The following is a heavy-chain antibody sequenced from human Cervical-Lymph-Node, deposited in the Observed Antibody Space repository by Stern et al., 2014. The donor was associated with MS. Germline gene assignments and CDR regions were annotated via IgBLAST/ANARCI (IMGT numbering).Heavy chain of an antibody. V-gene: IGHV1-69*01. CDR3: ARDRDGYGGNSAYYGMDV. Sequence: VQLVESGAEVKKPGSSVKVSCKASGGTFSSHAISWVRQAPGQGLEWMGGIIPIFGTANYAQKFQGRVTITADESTSTAYMELSSLRSEDTAVYYCARDRDGYGGNSAYYGMDVWGQGTTVTVSS. CDR2: IIPIFGTA. J-gene: IGHJ6*02. D-gene: IGHD4-23*01. CDR1: GGTFSSHA.